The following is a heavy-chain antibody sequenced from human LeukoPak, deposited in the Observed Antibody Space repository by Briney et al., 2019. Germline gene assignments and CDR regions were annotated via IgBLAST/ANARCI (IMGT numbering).Heavy chain of an antibody. Sequence: ASVKVSCKASGYTFTGYYMHWVRQAPGQGLEWMGWINPNSGGTNYAQKFQGRVTMTRDTSISTAYIELSRLRSDDTAVYYCARGFGKWLVFNWFDPWGQGTLVTVSS. CDR3: ARGFGKWLVFNWFDP. V-gene: IGHV1-2*02. J-gene: IGHJ5*02. CDR2: INPNSGGT. CDR1: GYTFTGYY. D-gene: IGHD6-19*01.